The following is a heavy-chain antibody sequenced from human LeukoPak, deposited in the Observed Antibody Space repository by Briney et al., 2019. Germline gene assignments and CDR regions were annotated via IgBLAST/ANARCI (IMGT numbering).Heavy chain of an antibody. CDR1: GYSFTNYC. Sequence: GESLKISCKGSGYSFTNYCIGWVRQMPGKGLEWMGIIYPSDSETRYSPSFQGQVTISADKSINTAHPQWSSLKASDTAMYYCARHGTPAAAGSVFDIWGQGTMVTVSS. CDR3: ARHGTPAAAGSVFDI. D-gene: IGHD6-13*01. V-gene: IGHV5-51*01. CDR2: IYPSDSET. J-gene: IGHJ3*02.